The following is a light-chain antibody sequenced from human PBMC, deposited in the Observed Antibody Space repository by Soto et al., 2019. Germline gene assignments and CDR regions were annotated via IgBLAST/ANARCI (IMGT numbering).Light chain of an antibody. V-gene: IGKV1-33*01. CDR2: DAA. J-gene: IGKJ4*01. CDR1: QDISDL. Sequence: DIQMTQSPSSLSASVGDRVTITCQASQDISDLLNWYQQKPGKAPMILNSDAAKLQSEVPSRFSGSGSGTHFTFTISSLQPEDIATYYCQQYDNLVTFGGGNKVQIK. CDR3: QQYDNLVT.